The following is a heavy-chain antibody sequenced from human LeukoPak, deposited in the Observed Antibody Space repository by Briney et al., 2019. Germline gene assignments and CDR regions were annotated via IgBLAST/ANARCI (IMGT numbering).Heavy chain of an antibody. Sequence: ASVKVSCKASGYTFTSYYVHWVRQAPGQGLEWMGIINPSGGSTSYAQKFQGRVTMTRDTSTSTVYMELSSLRSEDTAVYYCARGVITMVRGGISCLFYWGQGTLVTVSS. CDR1: GYTFTSYY. J-gene: IGHJ4*02. CDR3: ARGVITMVRGGISCLFY. D-gene: IGHD3-10*01. V-gene: IGHV1-46*01. CDR2: INPSGGST.